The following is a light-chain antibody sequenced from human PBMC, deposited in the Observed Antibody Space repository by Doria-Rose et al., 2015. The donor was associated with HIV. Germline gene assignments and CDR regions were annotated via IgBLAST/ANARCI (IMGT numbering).Light chain of an antibody. J-gene: IGKJ1*01. CDR2: DGS. Sequence: TQSPCTQSLSPGEIDTLSCRASQSFSSTYIDWYQQKSCQAHSLLIYDGSTRATGIPDRFSASGSGTDFTLTINRLEPEDFALYYCHQYGTSWTFGQGTKVEI. CDR1: QSFSSTY. CDR3: HQYGTSWT. V-gene: IGKV3-20*01.